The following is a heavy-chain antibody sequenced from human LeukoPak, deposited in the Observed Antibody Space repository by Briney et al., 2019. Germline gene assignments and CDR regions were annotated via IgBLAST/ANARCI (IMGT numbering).Heavy chain of an antibody. V-gene: IGHV1-8*01. CDR1: GYTLTSYD. Sequence: ASVKVSCKASGYTLTSYDINWVRQATGQGLEWMGWMNPNSGNTGYAQKFQGRVTMTRNTSISTAYMELSSLRSEDTAVYYCARDSLNNYYYYYYMDVWGKGTTVTVSS. D-gene: IGHD5-18*01. J-gene: IGHJ6*03. CDR2: MNPNSGNT. CDR3: ARDSLNNYYYYYYMDV.